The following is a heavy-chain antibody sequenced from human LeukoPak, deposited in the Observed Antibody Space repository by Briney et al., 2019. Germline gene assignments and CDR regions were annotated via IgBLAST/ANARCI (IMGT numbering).Heavy chain of an antibody. J-gene: IGHJ3*02. CDR2: IYTSGST. CDR1: DGSITSNYY. V-gene: IGHV4-4*07. Sequence: PSETLSLTCAVSDGSITSNYYWGWIRQPPGKGLEWIGRIYTSGSTNYNPSLKSRVTMSVDTSKNQFSLKLSSVTAADTAVYYCARGTEKKLRRYFDSYAFDIWGQGKMVTVSS. CDR3: ARGTEKKLRRYFDSYAFDI. D-gene: IGHD3-9*01.